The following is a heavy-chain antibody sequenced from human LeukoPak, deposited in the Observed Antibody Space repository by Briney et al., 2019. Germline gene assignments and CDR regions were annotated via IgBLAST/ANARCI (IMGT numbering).Heavy chain of an antibody. CDR1: GFTFSSYD. J-gene: IGHJ3*02. V-gene: IGHV3-48*04. Sequence: PGGSLRLSCAASGFTFSSYDMNWVRQAPGKGLEWVSYISPSSTRIDYAASVRGRFTISRDNAKRSLYLQMSSLRAEDTAVYYCARSAGSSGYYYVDDAFDIWGQGTMVTVSS. CDR2: ISPSSTRI. D-gene: IGHD3-22*01. CDR3: ARSAGSSGYYYVDDAFDI.